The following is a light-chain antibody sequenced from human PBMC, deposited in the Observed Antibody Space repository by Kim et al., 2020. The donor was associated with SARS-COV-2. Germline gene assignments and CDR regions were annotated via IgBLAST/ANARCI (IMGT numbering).Light chain of an antibody. Sequence: ATSSCKSGQSREQEDGYPYLTWFQQRPGQCPRRLIYQVSTRDSGVTGSFSGGGSGAVFTRKLSRVEAADVGIYYCIQGRHWPYTFGQGNKLEI. V-gene: IGKV2-30*02. CDR1: QSREQEDGYPY. CDR2: QVS. J-gene: IGKJ2*01. CDR3: IQGRHWPYT.